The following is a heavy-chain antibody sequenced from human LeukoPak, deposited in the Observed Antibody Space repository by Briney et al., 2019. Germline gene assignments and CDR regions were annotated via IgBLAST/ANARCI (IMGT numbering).Heavy chain of an antibody. D-gene: IGHD6-19*01. CDR1: GFTFSSYS. J-gene: IGHJ4*02. V-gene: IGHV3-48*04. CDR3: ARGLSYAVAYGDY. CDR2: ISSSSSTI. Sequence: GGSLRLSCAASGFTFSSYSMNWVRQAPGKGLEWVSYISSSSSTIYYADSVKGRFTISRDNAKNSLYLHMNSLRADDTAVYYCARGLSYAVAYGDYWGQGTLVTVSS.